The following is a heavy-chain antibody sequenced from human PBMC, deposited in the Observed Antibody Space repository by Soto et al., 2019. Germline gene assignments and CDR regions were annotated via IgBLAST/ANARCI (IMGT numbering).Heavy chain of an antibody. CDR1: GFTFSSYA. Sequence: QVQLVESGGGVVQPGRSLRLSCAASGFTFSSYAMHWVRQAPGKGLEWVAVISYDGSNKYYADSVKGRFTISRDNSKNTLYLQMNSLRAEDTAVYYCARDESEPSYYYYGMDVWGQGTTVTVSS. V-gene: IGHV3-30-3*01. CDR2: ISYDGSNK. CDR3: ARDESEPSYYYYGMDV. J-gene: IGHJ6*02.